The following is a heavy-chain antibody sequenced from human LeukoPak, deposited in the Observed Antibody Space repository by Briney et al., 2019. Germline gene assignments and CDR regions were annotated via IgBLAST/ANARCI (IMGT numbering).Heavy chain of an antibody. CDR1: GFTFDDYA. Sequence: PGRSLRLSCAASGFTFDDYAMHWVRQAPGKGLEWVSGISWNSGSIGYADSVKGGFTISRDNAKNSLYLQMNSLRAEDTALYYCAKEVYYHDSSGTQAYFDYWGQGTLVTVSS. CDR3: AKEVYYHDSSGTQAYFDY. CDR2: ISWNSGSI. J-gene: IGHJ4*02. D-gene: IGHD3-22*01. V-gene: IGHV3-9*01.